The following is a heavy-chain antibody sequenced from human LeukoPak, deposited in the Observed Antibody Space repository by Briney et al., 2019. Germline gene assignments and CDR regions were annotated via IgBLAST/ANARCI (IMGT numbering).Heavy chain of an antibody. V-gene: IGHV4-34*01. CDR1: GGSFSGYY. Sequence: SETLSLTCAVYGGSFSGYYWTWIRQTPEKGLEWIGEMNPSGSTSYNPSLKSRGTISVDTSKNQFHLKLSSVNAADTAVYYCARGRQDVTMIVVVMTAVSYYLDVWGKGTTVTVS. J-gene: IGHJ6*03. CDR3: ARGRQDVTMIVVVMTAVSYYLDV. D-gene: IGHD3-22*01. CDR2: MNPSGST.